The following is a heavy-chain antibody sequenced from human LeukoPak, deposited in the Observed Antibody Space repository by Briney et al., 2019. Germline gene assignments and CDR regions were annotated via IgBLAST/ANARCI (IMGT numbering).Heavy chain of an antibody. CDR1: GFTFSSFA. Sequence: PGGSLRLSCAASGFTFSSFAMSWVRQAPGKGLEWVSSISSSSSYIYYADSVKGRFTISRDNAKNSLYLQMNSLRAEDTAVYYCAKDRPDWFDPWGQGTLVTVSS. CDR3: AKDRPDWFDP. V-gene: IGHV3-21*01. J-gene: IGHJ5*02. CDR2: ISSSSSYI.